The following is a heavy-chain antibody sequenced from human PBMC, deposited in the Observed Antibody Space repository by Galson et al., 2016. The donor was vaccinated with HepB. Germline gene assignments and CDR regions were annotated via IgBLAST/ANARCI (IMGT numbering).Heavy chain of an antibody. CDR2: INNNDDST. CDR3: AKDWSTTTCVQGCLDV. Sequence: LRLSCAASGFTFSNYAMTWVRQAPGKGLEWISTINNNDDSTYYADSVQGRFAISRDKSKNTLFLQMNSLRAEDTAVYYCAKDWSTTTCVQGCLDVWGQGTTVTVSS. CDR1: GFTFSNYA. V-gene: IGHV3-23*01. D-gene: IGHD3-10*02. J-gene: IGHJ6*02.